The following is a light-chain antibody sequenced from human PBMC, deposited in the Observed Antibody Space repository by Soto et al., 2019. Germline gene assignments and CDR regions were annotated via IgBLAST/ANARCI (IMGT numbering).Light chain of an antibody. J-gene: IGKJ2*01. CDR1: QDISNY. Sequence: DIQMTQSPSSLSASVVDRVPITCQASQDISNYLNWYQQKPGKAPKLLIYAASNLQSGVPSRFSGSGSGTDFTLTISSLQPEDFATCFCQQSYTTPVYSFGQGTKVDI. CDR3: QQSYTTPVYS. V-gene: IGKV1-39*01. CDR2: AAS.